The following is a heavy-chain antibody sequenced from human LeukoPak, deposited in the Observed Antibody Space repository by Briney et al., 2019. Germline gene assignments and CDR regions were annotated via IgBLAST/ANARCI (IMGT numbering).Heavy chain of an antibody. V-gene: IGHV3-11*01. Sequence: GGSLRLSCAVSGFTFSDYYMSWIRQAPGKGLEWVSFISSGGSTISHADSVKGRFTISRDNAANSLYLQMNSLRAEDTAVYYCARRATAGSCFDYWGQGTLVTVSS. CDR3: ARRATAGSCFDY. J-gene: IGHJ4*02. CDR1: GFTFSDYY. CDR2: ISSGGSTI. D-gene: IGHD6-13*01.